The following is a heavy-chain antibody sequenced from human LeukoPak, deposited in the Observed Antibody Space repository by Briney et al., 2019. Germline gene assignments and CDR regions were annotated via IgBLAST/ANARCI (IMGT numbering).Heavy chain of an antibody. CDR2: ISAYNGNT. CDR3: ARDRPNENYDILTGYYEYYYYYGTDV. V-gene: IGHV1-18*01. CDR1: GYTFTSYG. D-gene: IGHD3-9*01. J-gene: IGHJ6*02. Sequence: ASVKVSCKASGYTFTSYGISWVRQAPGQGLEWMGWISAYNGNTNYAQKLQGRVTMTTDTSTSTAYMELRSLRSDDTAVYYCARDRPNENYDILTGYYEYYYYYGTDVWGQGTTVTVSS.